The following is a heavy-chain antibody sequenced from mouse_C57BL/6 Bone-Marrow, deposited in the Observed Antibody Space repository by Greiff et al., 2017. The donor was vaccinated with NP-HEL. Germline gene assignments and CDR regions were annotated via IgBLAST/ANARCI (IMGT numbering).Heavy chain of an antibody. J-gene: IGHJ1*03. Sequence: EVQLQQSGAELVRPGASVTLSCTASGFNIKDDYMHWVKQRPEQGLEWIGWIDPENGDTAYASKFQGKATITANTSSNTAYLQLSSLTSEDAAVDYCTTVSSWYWYFDVWGTGTTVTVSS. V-gene: IGHV14-4*01. CDR1: GFNIKDDY. CDR2: IDPENGDT. CDR3: TTVSSWYWYFDV. D-gene: IGHD1-1*01.